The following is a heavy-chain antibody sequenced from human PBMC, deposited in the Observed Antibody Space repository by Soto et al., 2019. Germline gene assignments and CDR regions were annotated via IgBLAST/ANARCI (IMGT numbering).Heavy chain of an antibody. CDR2: ISGSGGST. D-gene: IGHD3-10*01. CDR1: GFTFSSYA. CDR3: AKTRMVRGVIPSDY. Sequence: GGSLRLSCAASGFTFSSYAMSWVRQAPGKGLEWVSAISGSGGSTYYADSVKGRFTISRDNSKNTLYLQMNSLRAEDTAVYYCAKTRMVRGVIPSDYWGQGTLVTVSS. J-gene: IGHJ4*02. V-gene: IGHV3-23*01.